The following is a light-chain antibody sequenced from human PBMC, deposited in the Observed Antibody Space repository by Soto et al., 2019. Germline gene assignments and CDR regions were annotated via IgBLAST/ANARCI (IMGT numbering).Light chain of an antibody. CDR3: EQSEL. CDR1: QSISSY. CDR2: AAY. Sequence: DIQMTQSPSSLSASVGDRVTITCRASQSISSYLNWYQQKPGKAPKLLIYAAYSLQSGVPSRFSGGGSGIYFTHPISSLQPEDFAIYDCEQSELFGPGTKVDIK. J-gene: IGKJ3*01. V-gene: IGKV1-39*01.